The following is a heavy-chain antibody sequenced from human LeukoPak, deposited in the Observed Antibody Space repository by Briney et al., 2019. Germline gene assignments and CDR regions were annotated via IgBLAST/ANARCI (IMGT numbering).Heavy chain of an antibody. V-gene: IGHV4-4*07. J-gene: IGHJ4*02. D-gene: IGHD3-16*01. CDR2: IHTSGTT. CDR1: GGSISRYL. Sequence: SETLSLTCTVSGGSISRYLWSWIRQPPGQGLERLGRIHTSGTTTYSPSPPRRGPMSIYTSKTQNSLRLSFMTAADTAVSYCSTERVFGYAWGFDYWGRGSLVTVS. CDR3: STERVFGYAWGFDY.